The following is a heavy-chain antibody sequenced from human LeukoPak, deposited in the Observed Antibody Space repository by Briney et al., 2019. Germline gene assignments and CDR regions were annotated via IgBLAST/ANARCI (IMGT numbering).Heavy chain of an antibody. CDR1: GGSISSSSYY. Sequence: SETLSLTCTVSGGSISSSSYYWGWIRQPPWKGLEWIGSIYYSGSTYYNPSLKSRVTISVDTSKTQFSLKLSSVTAADTAVYYCARQDASDYYLNYWGQGALVTVSS. D-gene: IGHD3-10*01. CDR2: IYYSGST. V-gene: IGHV4-39*01. CDR3: ARQDASDYYLNY. J-gene: IGHJ4*02.